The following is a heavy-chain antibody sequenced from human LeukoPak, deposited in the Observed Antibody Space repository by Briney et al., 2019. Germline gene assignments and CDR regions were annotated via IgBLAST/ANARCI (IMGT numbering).Heavy chain of an antibody. CDR2: IRNKANSYTT. Sequence: PGGSLRLSCAASGFTFSDHYMDWVRQAPGKGLEWVGRIRNKANSYTTDYAASVKGRFPISRDDSKNSLYLQMNSLKTEDTAVYYCARRVFGGNCYYDYWGQGALVTVSS. J-gene: IGHJ4*02. V-gene: IGHV3-72*01. CDR3: ARRVFGGNCYYDY. D-gene: IGHD4-23*01. CDR1: GFTFSDHY.